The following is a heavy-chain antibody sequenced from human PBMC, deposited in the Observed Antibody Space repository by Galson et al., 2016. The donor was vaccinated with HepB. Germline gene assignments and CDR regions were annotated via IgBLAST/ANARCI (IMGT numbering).Heavy chain of an antibody. CDR1: GFTFSNYG. Sequence: SLRLSCAASGFTFSNYGMHWVRQAPGKGLEWVANIHQDGGQRYYGDSVKGRFTVSRDNAKNSLYLHMNSLRVDDTALYYCARRMLVGAGFDYWGQGALVTVSS. CDR3: ARRMLVGAGFDY. J-gene: IGHJ4*02. V-gene: IGHV3-7*04. CDR2: IHQDGGQR. D-gene: IGHD1-26*01.